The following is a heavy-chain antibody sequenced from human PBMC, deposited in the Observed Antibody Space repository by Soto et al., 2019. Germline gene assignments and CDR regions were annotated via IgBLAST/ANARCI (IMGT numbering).Heavy chain of an antibody. CDR3: ARDLNGDYDFWFDP. V-gene: IGHV4-30-4*01. Sequence: SETLSLTCTVSGGSISSGDYYWSWIRQPPGKGLEWIGYIYYSGSTYYNPSLKSRVTISVDASKNQFSLKLSSVTAADTAVYYCARDLNGDYDFWFDPWGRGTLVTVSS. CDR2: IYYSGST. J-gene: IGHJ5*02. D-gene: IGHD4-17*01. CDR1: GGSISSGDYY.